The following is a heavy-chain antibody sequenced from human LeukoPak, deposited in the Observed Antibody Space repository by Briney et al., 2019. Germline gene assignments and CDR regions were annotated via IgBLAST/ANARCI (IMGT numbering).Heavy chain of an antibody. D-gene: IGHD4-17*01. V-gene: IGHV3-48*03. J-gene: IGHJ4*02. Sequence: PGGSLRLSCAASRFIFSSYDMSWVRQAPGKGLEWISYISGSGSAIYYADSVKGRFTISRDNAKNSLSLQMNSLRPEDTAVYYCARSHGDSDYYDYWGQGNLVTVFS. CDR3: ARSHGDSDYYDY. CDR1: RFIFSSYD. CDR2: ISGSGSAI.